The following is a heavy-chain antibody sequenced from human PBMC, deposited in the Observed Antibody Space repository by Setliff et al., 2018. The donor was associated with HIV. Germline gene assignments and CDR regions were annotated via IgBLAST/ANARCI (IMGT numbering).Heavy chain of an antibody. CDR3: ARQLSNSFDY. CDR2: VIPSTGDT. Sequence: GASVKVSCKASGYTFTSYYIHWVRQAPGQGLEWMGIVIPSTGDTTIPQRFRGRVTMTRDTSINTAYLELSGLRSDDTAVYFCARQLSNSFDYWGQGTLVTVSS. CDR1: GYTFTSYY. D-gene: IGHD1-1*01. J-gene: IGHJ4*02. V-gene: IGHV1-2*02.